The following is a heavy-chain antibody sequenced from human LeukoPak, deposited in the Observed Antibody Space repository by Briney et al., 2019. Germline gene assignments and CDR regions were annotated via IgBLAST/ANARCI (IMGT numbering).Heavy chain of an antibody. J-gene: IGHJ3*02. V-gene: IGHV3-23*01. CDR1: GFTFSSYG. CDR2: ISGSGGST. CDR3: AKGTMIVPKGTPHAFDI. D-gene: IGHD3-22*01. Sequence: GGSLRLSCAASGFTFSSYGMSWVRQAPGKGLDRVSAISGSGGSTYYADSVKGRFTISRDNSKNSLYLQMNSLRAEDTAVYYCAKGTMIVPKGTPHAFDIWGQGTMVTVSS.